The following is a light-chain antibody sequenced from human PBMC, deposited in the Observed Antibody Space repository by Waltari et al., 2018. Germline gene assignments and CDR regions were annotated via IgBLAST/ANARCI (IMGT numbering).Light chain of an antibody. V-gene: IGKV3-20*01. Sequence: VMTQSPRTLSLSPGERATLSCRASQSVSSSYLAWYQQSPGQAPRLLIYGASSRAKGVPDRFSASGSGTDFTLTISRLEPEDFAVYYCQQYGNSPIYTFGQGTKLEI. CDR1: QSVSSSY. CDR2: GAS. J-gene: IGKJ2*01. CDR3: QQYGNSPIYT.